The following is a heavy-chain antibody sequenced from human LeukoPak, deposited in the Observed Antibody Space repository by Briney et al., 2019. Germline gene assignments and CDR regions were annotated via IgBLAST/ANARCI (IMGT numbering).Heavy chain of an antibody. CDR3: ARDSYSGTYQDAFDI. CDR1: GGSISDTSEY. Sequence: SETLSLICTLSGGSISDTSEYWGWIRQAPGGGLEWIVSIYYRGNTSYNPSLKSRLTISVDTSKNPFSLKLGSVTAADTAVYYCARDSYSGTYQDAFDIWGQGTMVTVSS. V-gene: IGHV4-39*07. J-gene: IGHJ3*02. D-gene: IGHD1-26*01. CDR2: IYYRGNT.